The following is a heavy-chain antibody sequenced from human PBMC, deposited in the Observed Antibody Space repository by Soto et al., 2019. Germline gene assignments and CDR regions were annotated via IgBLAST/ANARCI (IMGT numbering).Heavy chain of an antibody. V-gene: IGHV1-2*02. D-gene: IGHD3-3*01. CDR1: GYTFTGTY. J-gene: IGHJ4*02. Sequence: ASVKVSCKASGYTFTGTYIHWVRQAPGQGLEWMGRINPHNGGTHFAQKFQGRVTMTSDTSISTTYMELNSLRPDDTAVYYCARGLPKVFTVYGVVLDYWGQGALVTVSS. CDR2: INPHNGGT. CDR3: ARGLPKVFTVYGVVLDY.